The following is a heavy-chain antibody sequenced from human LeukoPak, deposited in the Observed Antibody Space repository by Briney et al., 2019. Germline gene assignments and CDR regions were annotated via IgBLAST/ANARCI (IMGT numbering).Heavy chain of an antibody. Sequence: SETLSLNCTVSGGSISSYYWSWIRQPPGKGLEWIGYIYYSGSTNYNPSLKSRVTISVDTSKNQFPLKLSSVTAADTAVYYCARGGGITMVRGVPTRYWYFDLWGRGTLVTVSS. J-gene: IGHJ2*01. V-gene: IGHV4-59*01. D-gene: IGHD3-10*01. CDR1: GGSISSYY. CDR2: IYYSGST. CDR3: ARGGGITMVRGVPTRYWYFDL.